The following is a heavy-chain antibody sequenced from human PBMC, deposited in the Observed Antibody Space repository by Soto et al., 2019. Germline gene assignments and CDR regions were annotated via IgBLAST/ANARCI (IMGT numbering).Heavy chain of an antibody. D-gene: IGHD3-3*01. CDR2: FIPVYRTL. Sequence: SVKVSCKASGGSFGKSAINWVRQTPGQGLEWLGGFIPVYRTLNYAQKFQGRVTITADESTGTAYMTLSSLASDDTAVYYCATGVIWIGYFTVDSWAQGTRVTVSS. J-gene: IGHJ4*02. CDR3: ATGVIWIGYFTVDS. CDR1: GGSFGKSA. V-gene: IGHV1-69*13.